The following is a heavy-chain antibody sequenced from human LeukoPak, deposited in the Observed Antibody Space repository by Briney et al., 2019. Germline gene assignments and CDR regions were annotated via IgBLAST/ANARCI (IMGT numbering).Heavy chain of an antibody. D-gene: IGHD6-13*01. CDR2: IWYDGSKK. V-gene: IGHV3-33*01. CDR1: GFTFSSYV. Sequence: PGRSLRLSCAASGFTFSSYVMHWVRQAPGKGLEWVAVIWYDGSKKYYADSVRGRFTISRDNSKTTLYVQMNDLRAEDTAVYYCARGGRVSSSWFNPDYYFDYWGQGTLVTVSS. CDR3: ARGGRVSSSWFNPDYYFDY. J-gene: IGHJ4*02.